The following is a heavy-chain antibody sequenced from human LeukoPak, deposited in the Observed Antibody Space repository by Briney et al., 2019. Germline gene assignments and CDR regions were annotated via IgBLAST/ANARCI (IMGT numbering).Heavy chain of an antibody. CDR2: IYTSGST. D-gene: IGHD7-27*01. CDR3: ARGYNWGSPTRNFYYLDV. V-gene: IGHV4-4*07. CDR1: GGSISSYY. Sequence: SSETLSLTCTVSGGSISSYYWSWIRQPAGKGLEWIGRIYTSGSTNYNPSLKGRVTMSVDTSKNQFSLKLRSVTAADTAVYYCARGYNWGSPTRNFYYLDVWGKGTTVTVSS. J-gene: IGHJ6*03.